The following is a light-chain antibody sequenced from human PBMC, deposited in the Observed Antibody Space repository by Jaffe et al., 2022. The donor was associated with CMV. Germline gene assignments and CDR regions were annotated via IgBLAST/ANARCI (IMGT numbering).Light chain of an antibody. CDR2: DDS. J-gene: IGLJ2*01. V-gene: IGLV2-14*03. Sequence: QSALTQPASVSGSPGQSVTISCTGTSSDVGDYKYVSWYQQHPGTAPKLIIYDDSNRPSGVSNRFSGSKSGTTASLTISGLQAEDEADYYCTSYTASSTFDVVFGGGTRLTVL. CDR1: SSDVGDYKY. CDR3: TSYTASSTFDVV.